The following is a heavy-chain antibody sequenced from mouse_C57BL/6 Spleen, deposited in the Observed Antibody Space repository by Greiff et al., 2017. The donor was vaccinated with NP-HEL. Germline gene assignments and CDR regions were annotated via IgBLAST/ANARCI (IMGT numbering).Heavy chain of an antibody. CDR2: IYPGSGST. Sequence: VQLQQSGAELVKPGASVKMSCKASGYTFTSYWITWVKQRPGQGLEWIGDIYPGSGSTNYNEKFKSKATLTVDTSSSTAYMQLSSLTSEDSAVYYCASEGYYGSSPWFAYWGQGTLVTVSA. V-gene: IGHV1-55*01. CDR3: ASEGYYGSSPWFAY. J-gene: IGHJ3*01. CDR1: GYTFTSYW. D-gene: IGHD1-1*01.